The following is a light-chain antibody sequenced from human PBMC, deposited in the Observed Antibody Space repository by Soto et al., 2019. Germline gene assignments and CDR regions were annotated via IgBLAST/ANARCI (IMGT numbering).Light chain of an antibody. Sequence: EVVLTQSPVTLSLSPGERATLSCRASQSFRGLLAWYQQKPGQAPRLLIYDAFSRATGIPDRFSGSGSGTDFALTISRLEPEDFAVYYCQQYGTSPGRFTFGPGTKVDIK. CDR1: QSFRGL. CDR2: DAF. V-gene: IGKV3-20*01. J-gene: IGKJ3*01. CDR3: QQYGTSPGRFT.